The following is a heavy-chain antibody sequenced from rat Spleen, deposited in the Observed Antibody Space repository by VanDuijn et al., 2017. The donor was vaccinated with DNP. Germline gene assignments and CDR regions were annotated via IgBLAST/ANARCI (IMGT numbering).Heavy chain of an antibody. Sequence: EVQLVESGGGLVEPGRSMKLSCVASGFTFSNYDMAWVRQAPKKGLDWVATISYDGSTTYYRDSVKGRFTISRDNAKSTLYLQMDSLRSEETATYYCASSMGTYYPYYFDYWGQGVMVTVSS. J-gene: IGHJ2*01. V-gene: IGHV5-7*01. CDR3: ASSMGTYYPYYFDY. CDR1: GFTFSNYD. CDR2: ISYDGSTT. D-gene: IGHD1-12*02.